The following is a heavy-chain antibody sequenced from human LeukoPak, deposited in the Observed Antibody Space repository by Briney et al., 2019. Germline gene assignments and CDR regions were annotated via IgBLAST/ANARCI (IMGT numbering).Heavy chain of an antibody. CDR3: ARAYYYDSSGYSTGYYMDV. CDR1: GYSINSAFY. J-gene: IGHJ6*03. CDR2: VFHRGTT. D-gene: IGHD3-22*01. V-gene: IGHV4-38-2*02. Sequence: SETLSLTCTVSGYSINSAFYWGWIRVPPGKGLEWIGSVFHRGTTYYNSSLKSRVNISIDTSKNQFSLKLNSLTAEDTAMYYCARAYYYDSSGYSTGYYMDVWGKGTTVTVSS.